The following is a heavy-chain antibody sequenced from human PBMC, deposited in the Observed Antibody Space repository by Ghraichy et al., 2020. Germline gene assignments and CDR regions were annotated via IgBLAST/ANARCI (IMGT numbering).Heavy chain of an antibody. CDR1: GGSISSSSYY. D-gene: IGHD3-9*01. J-gene: IGHJ4*02. CDR2: IYYSGST. V-gene: IGHV4-39*01. CDR3: ARHERYYDILTGYYIPDYFDY. Sequence: SETLSLTCTVSGGSISSSSYYWGWIRQPPGKGLEWIGSIYYSGSTYYNPSLKSRVTISVDTSKNQFSLKLSSVTAADTAVYYCARHERYYDILTGYYIPDYFDYWGQGTLVTVSS.